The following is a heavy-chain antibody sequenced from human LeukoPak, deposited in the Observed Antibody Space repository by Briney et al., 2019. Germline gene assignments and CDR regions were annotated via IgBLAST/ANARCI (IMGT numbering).Heavy chain of an antibody. D-gene: IGHD1-1*01. V-gene: IGHV4-38-2*02. Sequence: SETLSLTCTVSGYSISSGYYWGWIRQPPGKGLEWIGSIYHSGSTYYNPSLKSRVTISVDTSKNQFSLKLSSVTAADTAVYYCARDRESPWRREESFDIWGQGTMVTVSS. CDR3: ARDRESPWRREESFDI. J-gene: IGHJ3*02. CDR1: GYSISSGYY. CDR2: IYHSGST.